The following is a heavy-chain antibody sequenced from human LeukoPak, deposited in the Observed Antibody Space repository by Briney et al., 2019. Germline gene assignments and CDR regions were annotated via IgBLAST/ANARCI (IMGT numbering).Heavy chain of an antibody. V-gene: IGHV3-7*01. CDR1: GFTFRNYW. J-gene: IGHJ5*02. Sequence: GGSLRLSXAASGFTFRNYWMSWVRQAPGKGLEWVASIKQDGSERYFVDSVKGRFTISRDNAKNSLYLQMSSLRAEDMAVYFCARSGILWFGELAPWGQGTLVTVSS. CDR2: IKQDGSER. CDR3: ARSGILWFGELAP. D-gene: IGHD3-10*01.